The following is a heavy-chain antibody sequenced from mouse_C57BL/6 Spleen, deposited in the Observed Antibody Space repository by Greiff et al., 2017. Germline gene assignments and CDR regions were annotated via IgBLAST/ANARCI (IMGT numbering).Heavy chain of an antibody. Sequence: VQLQQSGAELVRPGASVKLSCKASGYTFTDYYINWVKQRPGQGLEWIARIYPGSGNTYYNEKFKGKATLTAEKSSSTAYMQLSSLTSEDSAVYFCARGLEYYFDYWGQGTTLTVSS. CDR2: IYPGSGNT. J-gene: IGHJ2*01. CDR1: GYTFTDYY. CDR3: ARGLEYYFDY. V-gene: IGHV1-76*01. D-gene: IGHD3-1*01.